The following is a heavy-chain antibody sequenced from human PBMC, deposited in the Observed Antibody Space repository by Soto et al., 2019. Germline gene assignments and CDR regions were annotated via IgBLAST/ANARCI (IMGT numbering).Heavy chain of an antibody. D-gene: IGHD3-22*01. CDR3: ARLPLNYDSSGYYSGGAFDI. V-gene: IGHV5-10-1*01. CDR1: GYSFTSYW. Sequence: GESLKVSWEGSGYSFTSYWRSWVRQMPGKGLEWMGRIDPSDSYTNYSPSFQGHVTISADKSISTAYLQWSSLKASDTAMYYRARLPLNYDSSGYYSGGAFDIWGQGTMVT. J-gene: IGHJ3*02. CDR2: IDPSDSYT.